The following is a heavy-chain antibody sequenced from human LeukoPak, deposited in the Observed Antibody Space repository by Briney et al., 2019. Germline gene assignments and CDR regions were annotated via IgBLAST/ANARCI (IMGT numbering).Heavy chain of an antibody. CDR1: GYTFTSYD. Sequence: ASVKVSCKASGYTFTSYDINWVRQATGQGLEWMGWMNPNSGNTGYAQKFQGRVTMTRNTSISTAYMELSSLRSDDTAVYYCARADYYDSTSPFDYWGQGTLVTVSS. V-gene: IGHV1-8*01. CDR3: ARADYYDSTSPFDY. J-gene: IGHJ4*02. D-gene: IGHD3-22*01. CDR2: MNPNSGNT.